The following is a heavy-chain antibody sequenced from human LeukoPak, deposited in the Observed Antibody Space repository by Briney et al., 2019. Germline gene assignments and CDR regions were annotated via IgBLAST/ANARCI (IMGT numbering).Heavy chain of an antibody. CDR3: ARVPRGAGALDY. D-gene: IGHD3-10*01. CDR2: IYYGGST. J-gene: IGHJ4*02. V-gene: IGHV4-39*07. Sequence: NTSETLSLTCTVSGGSISSSDYYWGWIRQPPGKGLEWIGSIYYGGSTYYNPSLKSRVTVSVDKSKNQFSLKLNSVTAADTAVYYCARVPRGAGALDYWGQGTLVTVSS. CDR1: GGSISSSDYY.